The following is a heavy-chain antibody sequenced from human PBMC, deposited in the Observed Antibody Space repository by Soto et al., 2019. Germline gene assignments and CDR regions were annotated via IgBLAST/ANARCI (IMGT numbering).Heavy chain of an antibody. CDR3: ARHPTGPKILRGFDP. Sequence: HVQLQESGPGLVKPSETLSLTCTVSGDSVSGYYVSWIRQPPGKGLEYIAYIYYTGTTNYNPSLKSRATISVDTSKNQFSLRLNSVTAADTAVYYCARHPTGPKILRGFDPWGQGTLVIVSS. D-gene: IGHD2-15*01. CDR1: GDSVSGYY. CDR2: IYYTGTT. J-gene: IGHJ5*02. V-gene: IGHV4-59*08.